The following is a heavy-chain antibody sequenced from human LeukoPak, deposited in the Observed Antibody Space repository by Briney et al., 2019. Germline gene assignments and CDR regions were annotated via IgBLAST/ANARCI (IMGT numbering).Heavy chain of an antibody. CDR1: GFTFSSYW. D-gene: IGHD3-22*01. V-gene: IGHV3-7*03. Sequence: PGGSLRLSCAASGFTFSSYWMSWVRQAPGKVLEWVATIRQDGSQKYYVDSVKGRFTISRDNAKNSLYLQMNSLRAEDTALYYCARPYYYDSSGYSGVYYFDYWGQGTLVTVSS. CDR2: IRQDGSQK. J-gene: IGHJ4*02. CDR3: ARPYYYDSSGYSGVYYFDY.